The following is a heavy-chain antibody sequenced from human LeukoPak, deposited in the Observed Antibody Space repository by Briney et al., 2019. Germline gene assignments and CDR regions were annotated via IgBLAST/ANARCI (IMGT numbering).Heavy chain of an antibody. CDR1: GGTFSSYA. D-gene: IGHD5-24*01. Sequence: ASVKVSCKASGGTFSSYAISWVRQAPGQGLEWMGWISAYNGNTNYAQKLQGRVTMTTDTSTSTAYMELRSLRSDDTAVYYCARDLTHPGYNSLFDYWGQGTLVTVSS. CDR3: ARDLTHPGYNSLFDY. CDR2: ISAYNGNT. V-gene: IGHV1-18*01. J-gene: IGHJ4*02.